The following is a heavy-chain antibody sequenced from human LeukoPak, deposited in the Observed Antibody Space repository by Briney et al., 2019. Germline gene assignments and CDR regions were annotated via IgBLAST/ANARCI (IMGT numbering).Heavy chain of an antibody. D-gene: IGHD3-9*01. CDR1: GGTFSSTT. CDR2: ITPILRTP. J-gene: IGHJ5*02. V-gene: IGHV1-69*05. Sequence: GASVKVSCKASGGTFSSTTINWVRQAPGQGLEWMGGITPILRTPNYAQKFQGRVTITRDTSANTAYMELSSLRSEDTAVYYCARSYYDILTGYPKNNWFDPWGQGALVTVSS. CDR3: ARSYYDILTGYPKNNWFDP.